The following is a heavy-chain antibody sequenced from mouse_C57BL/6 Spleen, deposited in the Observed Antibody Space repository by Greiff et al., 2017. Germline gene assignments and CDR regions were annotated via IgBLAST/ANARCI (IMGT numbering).Heavy chain of an antibody. J-gene: IGHJ3*01. D-gene: IGHD1-1*01. CDR3: ARGGLYYGSSYDWFAY. CDR2: IHPNSGSN. V-gene: IGHV1-64*01. Sequence: VQLQQPGAELVKPGASVKLSCKASGYTFTSYWMHWVKQRPGQGLEWIGMIHPNSGSNNYNAKFKSKATLTVDKSSSTAYMQLSSLTSEDSAVYYCARGGLYYGSSYDWFAYGGQGTLVTVSA. CDR1: GYTFTSYW.